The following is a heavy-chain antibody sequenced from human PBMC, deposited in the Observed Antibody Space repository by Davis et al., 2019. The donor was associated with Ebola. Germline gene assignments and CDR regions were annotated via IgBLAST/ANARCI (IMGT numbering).Heavy chain of an antibody. J-gene: IGHJ4*02. CDR1: GFTFGNYW. D-gene: IGHD3-3*01. CDR3: ARVSGDDFWSGYYSY. Sequence: HTGGSLRLSCAVSGFTFGNYWMDWVRQGPGKGLVWVSRINLHGTVTNYADSVKGRFTISRDNAKNSLYLQMNSLRAEDTAVYYCARVSGDDFWSGYYSYWGQGTLVTVSS. CDR2: INLHGTVT. V-gene: IGHV3-74*01.